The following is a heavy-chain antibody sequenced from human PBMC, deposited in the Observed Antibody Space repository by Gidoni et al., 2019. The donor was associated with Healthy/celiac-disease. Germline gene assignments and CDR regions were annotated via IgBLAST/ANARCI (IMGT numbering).Heavy chain of an antibody. Sequence: QVQLVQSGAEVKKPGASVKVSVKASGYTFTSYGISWVRQAPGQGLEWMGWISAYNGNTNYAQKLQGRVTMTTDTSTSTAYMELRSLRSDDTAVYYCASDPGGSGWYMRNYYYYYGMDVWGQGTTVTVSS. CDR3: ASDPGGSGWYMRNYYYYYGMDV. CDR1: GYTFTSYG. V-gene: IGHV1-18*01. J-gene: IGHJ6*02. D-gene: IGHD6-19*01. CDR2: ISAYNGNT.